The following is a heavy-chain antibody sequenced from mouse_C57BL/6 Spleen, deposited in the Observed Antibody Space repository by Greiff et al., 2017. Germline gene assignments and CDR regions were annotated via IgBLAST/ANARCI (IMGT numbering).Heavy chain of an antibody. D-gene: IGHD3-3*01. V-gene: IGHV1-52*01. Sequence: QVQLKQPGAELVRPGSSVKLSCKASGYTFTSYWMHWVKQRPIQGLEWIGNIDPSDSETHYNQKFKDKATLTVDKSSSTAYMQLSSLTSEDSAVYYCAAGPSYWYFDVWGTWTTVTVSS. CDR3: AAGPSYWYFDV. J-gene: IGHJ1*03. CDR2: IDPSDSET. CDR1: GYTFTSYW.